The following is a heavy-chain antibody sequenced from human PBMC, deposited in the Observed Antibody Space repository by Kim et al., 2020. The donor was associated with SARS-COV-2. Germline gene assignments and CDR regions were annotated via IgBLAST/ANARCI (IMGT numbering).Heavy chain of an antibody. D-gene: IGHD6-13*01. CDR1: GGSISSGGYY. V-gene: IGHV4-31*03. Sequence: SETLSLTCTVSGGSISSGGYYWSWIRQHPGKGLEWIGYIYYSGSTYYNPSLKSRVTISVDTSKNQFSLKLSSVTAADTAVYYCARDFSGVAAAGILGWGYGMDVWGQGTTVTVSS. CDR3: ARDFSGVAAAGILGWGYGMDV. CDR2: IYYSGST. J-gene: IGHJ6*02.